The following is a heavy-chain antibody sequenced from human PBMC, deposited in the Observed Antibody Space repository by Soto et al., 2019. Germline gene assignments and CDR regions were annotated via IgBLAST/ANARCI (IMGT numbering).Heavy chain of an antibody. V-gene: IGHV1-18*01. CDR1: GYTFTRYG. Sequence: QVQLVQSGAEVKKAGASVKVSCKASGYTFTRYGISWVRQAPGQGLEWMGWISAHNGNTNYAQKFQGRVTMTTDTSTSTEYMELRSLRSDDTSVDYCARDLWMGGTDTRLDVWGQGTTVTVSS. D-gene: IGHD1-26*01. J-gene: IGHJ6*02. CDR2: ISAHNGNT. CDR3: ARDLWMGGTDTRLDV.